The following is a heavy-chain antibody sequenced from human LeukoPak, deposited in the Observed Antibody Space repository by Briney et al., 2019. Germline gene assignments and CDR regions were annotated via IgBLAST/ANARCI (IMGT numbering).Heavy chain of an antibody. Sequence: GGSLRLSCAASGFTFSSYDMHWVRQATGKGLEWVSAIGTAGDTYYPGSVKGRFTISRENAKNSLYLQMNSLRAGDTAVYYCARARKSGGYFDYWGQGTLVTVSS. CDR3: ARARKSGGYFDY. CDR2: IGTAGDT. D-gene: IGHD1-26*01. J-gene: IGHJ4*02. V-gene: IGHV3-13*01. CDR1: GFTFSSYD.